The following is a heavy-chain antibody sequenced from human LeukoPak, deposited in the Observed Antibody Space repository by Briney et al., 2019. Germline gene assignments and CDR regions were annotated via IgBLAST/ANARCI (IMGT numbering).Heavy chain of an antibody. D-gene: IGHD6-13*01. CDR2: ISYGGSNK. CDR1: GFTFSSYG. CDR3: AKDRDSSSWYLDY. V-gene: IGHV3-30*18. J-gene: IGHJ4*02. Sequence: GRSLRLSCAASGFTFSSYGMHWVRQAPGKGLEGVAVISYGGSNKYYADSVKGRFTISRDNSKNTLYLQMNSLRAEDTAVYYYAKDRDSSSWYLDYWGQGTLVTVSS.